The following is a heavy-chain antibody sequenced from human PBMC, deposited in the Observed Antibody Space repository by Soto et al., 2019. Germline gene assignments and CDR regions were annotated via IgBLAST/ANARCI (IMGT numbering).Heavy chain of an antibody. D-gene: IGHD3-16*02. Sequence: TSETLSLTCTGSGGSVRSNRHYWGWIRQPPGNGLEWIGSVSYTGSTYCNPSLKSRVTMSEDTSKNQFSLRLSSVTAADTAVYYCVRPYRHYYYYMDVWGKGTTVTIS. CDR1: GGSVRSNRHY. V-gene: IGHV4-39*01. J-gene: IGHJ6*03. CDR2: VSYTGST. CDR3: VRPYRHYYYYMDV.